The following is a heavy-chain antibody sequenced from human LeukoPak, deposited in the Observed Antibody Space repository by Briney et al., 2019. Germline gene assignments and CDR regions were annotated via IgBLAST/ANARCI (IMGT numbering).Heavy chain of an antibody. V-gene: IGHV1-2*02. J-gene: IGHJ5*02. CDR2: INPNSGGT. Sequence: ASVKAYCKASGYTFTGYYMHWVRQAPGQGLEWMGWINPNSGGTNYAQKFQDSVTMTRDTSISTAYMELSRLRSDDTAVYYCTRTSSGDYYNWFDPWGQGTLVTVSS. D-gene: IGHD4-17*01. CDR3: TRTSSGDYYNWFDP. CDR1: GYTFTGYY.